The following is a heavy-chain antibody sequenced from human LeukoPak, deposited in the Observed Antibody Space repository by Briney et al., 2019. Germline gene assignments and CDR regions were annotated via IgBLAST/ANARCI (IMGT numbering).Heavy chain of an antibody. V-gene: IGHV3-21*01. CDR1: GFTFSSYS. D-gene: IGHD4-17*01. CDR2: ISSSSSYI. J-gene: IGHJ4*02. Sequence: GSLRLSCAASGFTFSSYSMNWVRQAPGKGLEWVSSISSSSSYIYYADSVKGRFTISRDNAKNSLYLQMNSLRAEDTAVYYCATYRPYGDYNYWGQGTLVTVSS. CDR3: ATYRPYGDYNY.